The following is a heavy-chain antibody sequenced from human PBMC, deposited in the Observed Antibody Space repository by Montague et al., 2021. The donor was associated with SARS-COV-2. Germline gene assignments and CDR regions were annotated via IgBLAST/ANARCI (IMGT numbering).Heavy chain of an antibody. Sequence: SETLSLTCTVSGGSINNTSYYWGWIRQPPGKGLEWIGSIYYSGSTYYNPSLKSRVTISVDTSKNQFSLKLSSVTAADTAVYYCARQGRISMVRLNWFDPWGQGTLVTVSS. CDR2: IYYSGST. D-gene: IGHD3-10*01. CDR1: GGSINNTSYY. V-gene: IGHV4-39*01. J-gene: IGHJ5*02. CDR3: ARQGRISMVRLNWFDP.